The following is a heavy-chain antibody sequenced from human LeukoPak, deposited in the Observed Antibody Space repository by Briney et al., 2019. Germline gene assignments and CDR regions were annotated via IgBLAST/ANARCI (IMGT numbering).Heavy chain of an antibody. J-gene: IGHJ4*02. CDR2: IYHSGST. Sequence: SQTLSLTCAVSGGSISSGGYSWSWIRQPPGKGLEWIGYIYHSGSTYYNPSLKSRVTISVDRSKNQFSLKLSSVTAADTAVYYCARSLFLALPDYWGQGTLVTVSS. CDR1: GGSISSGGYS. D-gene: IGHD3-3*02. CDR3: ARSLFLALPDY. V-gene: IGHV4-30-2*01.